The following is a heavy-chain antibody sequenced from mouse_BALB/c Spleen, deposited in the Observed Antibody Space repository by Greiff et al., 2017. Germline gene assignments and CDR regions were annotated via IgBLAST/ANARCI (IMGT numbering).Heavy chain of an antibody. CDR2: ISSGGGST. V-gene: IGHV5-12-1*01. Sequence: EVKLVESGGGLVKPGGSLKLSCAASGFAFSSYDMSWVRQTPEKRLEWVAYISSGGGSTYYPDTVKGRFTISRDNAKNTLYLQMSSLKSEDTAMYYCARPHDGLGWFAYWGQGTLVTVSA. CDR3: ARPHDGLGWFAY. D-gene: IGHD2-3*01. CDR1: GFAFSSYD. J-gene: IGHJ3*01.